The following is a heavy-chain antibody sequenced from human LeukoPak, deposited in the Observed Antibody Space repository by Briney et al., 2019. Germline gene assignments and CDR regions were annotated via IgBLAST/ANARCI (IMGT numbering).Heavy chain of an antibody. CDR1: GGSISSSGYY. V-gene: IGHV4-39*01. D-gene: IGHD4-23*01. Sequence: SETLSLTCTVSGGSISSSGYYWGWIRQPPGKGLEWIGSIYYSGSTYYNPSLKSRVTISLDTSKNQFSLNLISVAAADTAVYYCARRIKGENSLDYWGQGTLVTVSS. CDR3: ARRIKGENSLDY. J-gene: IGHJ4*02. CDR2: IYYSGST.